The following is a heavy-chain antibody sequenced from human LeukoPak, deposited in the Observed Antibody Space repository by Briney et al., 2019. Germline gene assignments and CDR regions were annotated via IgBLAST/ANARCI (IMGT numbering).Heavy chain of an antibody. CDR2: INHSGST. CDR1: GGSFSGYY. D-gene: IGHD3-22*01. J-gene: IGHJ4*02. Sequence: PSETLSLTCAVYGGSFSGYYWSWIRQPPGKGLEWIGEINHSGSTNYNPSLKSRVTISVDTSKNQFSLKLSSVTAADTAVYYCARGRPGHYYDSSGYYLDYWGQGTLVTVSS. V-gene: IGHV4-34*01. CDR3: ARGRPGHYYDSSGYYLDY.